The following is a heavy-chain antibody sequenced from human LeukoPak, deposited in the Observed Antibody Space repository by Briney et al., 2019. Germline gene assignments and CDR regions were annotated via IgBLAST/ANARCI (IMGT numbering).Heavy chain of an antibody. CDR1: GGSFSGYY. J-gene: IGHJ6*03. D-gene: IGHD5-18*01. CDR2: INHSGST. Sequence: SETLSLTCAVYGGSFSGYYWSWIRQPPGKGPEWIGEINHSGSTNYNPSLKSRVTISVDTSKNQFSLKLSSVTAADTAVYYCARVGPGIRLWSRYYYYYYMDVWGKGTTVTVSS. V-gene: IGHV4-34*01. CDR3: ARVGPGIRLWSRYYYYYYMDV.